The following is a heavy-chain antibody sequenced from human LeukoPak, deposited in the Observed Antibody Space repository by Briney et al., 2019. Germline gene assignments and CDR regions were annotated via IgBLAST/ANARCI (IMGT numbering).Heavy chain of an antibody. CDR1: GFIFDDYA. CDR2: ISHSGPT. V-gene: IGHV4-38-2*02. J-gene: IGHJ5*02. Sequence: GSLRLSCAASGFIFDDYAMHWVRQAPGKGLEWLGSISHSGPTYYNPSLNSRVTISLETSKNQFSLKLRSVTAADTAVYYCAREGDGPRWLDPWGQGTLVTVSS. CDR3: AREGDGPRWLDP.